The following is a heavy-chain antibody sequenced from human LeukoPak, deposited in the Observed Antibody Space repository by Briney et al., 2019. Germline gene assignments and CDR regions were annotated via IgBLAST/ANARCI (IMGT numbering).Heavy chain of an antibody. Sequence: GGSLRLSCAASGFTFSSYAMSWVRQAPGEGLEWVSAISGSGDNTYYADSVKGRFTISRDNSKNTLYLQMNSLRAEDTALYYCAKVRDSGGYWHQAFDYWGQGTLVTVSS. V-gene: IGHV3-23*01. CDR2: ISGSGDNT. J-gene: IGHJ4*02. D-gene: IGHD3-22*01. CDR3: AKVRDSGGYWHQAFDY. CDR1: GFTFSSYA.